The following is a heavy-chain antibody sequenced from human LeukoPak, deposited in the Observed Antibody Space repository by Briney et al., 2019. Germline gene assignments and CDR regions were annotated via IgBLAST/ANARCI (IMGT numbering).Heavy chain of an antibody. J-gene: IGHJ4*02. D-gene: IGHD6-13*01. CDR3: ARDRCGYSSTCPFDY. CDR1: GFTFSSYP. Sequence: GGSLRLSCAASGFTFSSYPMHWVRQAPGKGLEWLAFISYDGSNKYYADSVKGRFTISRDNSKNTLYLQMNSLRVEDTAVYYCARDRCGYSSTCPFDYWGQGTLITASS. V-gene: IGHV3-30-3*01. CDR2: ISYDGSNK.